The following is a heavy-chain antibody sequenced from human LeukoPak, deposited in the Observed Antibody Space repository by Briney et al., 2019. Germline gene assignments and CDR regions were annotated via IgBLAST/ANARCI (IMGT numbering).Heavy chain of an antibody. CDR2: INHSGST. CDR3: ARGRWLQSPFDY. CDR1: GFTFSSYG. V-gene: IGHV4-34*01. D-gene: IGHD5-24*01. Sequence: GSLRLSCAASGFTFSSYGMHWVRQAPGKGLEWIGEINHSGSTNYNPSLKSRVTISVDTSKNQFSLKLSSVTAADTAVYYCARGRWLQSPFDYWGQGTLVTVSS. J-gene: IGHJ4*02.